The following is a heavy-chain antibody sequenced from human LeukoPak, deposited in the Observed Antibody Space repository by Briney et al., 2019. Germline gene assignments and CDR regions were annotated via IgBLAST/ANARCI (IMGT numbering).Heavy chain of an antibody. CDR2: ISGSGGST. Sequence: PGGPLRLSCAASGFTFSSYVMSWVRQAPGKGLEWVSTISGSGGSTYYADSVKGRFTISRDSSKNTLYLQMNSLRAGDTAVYYCAGSSSWYRQGDYWGQGTLVTVSS. D-gene: IGHD6-13*01. CDR3: AGSSSWYRQGDY. J-gene: IGHJ4*02. CDR1: GFTFSSYV. V-gene: IGHV3-23*01.